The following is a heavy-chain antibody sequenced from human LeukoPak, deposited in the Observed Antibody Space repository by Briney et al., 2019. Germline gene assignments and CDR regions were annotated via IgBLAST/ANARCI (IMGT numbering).Heavy chain of an antibody. J-gene: IGHJ4*02. V-gene: IGHV3-33*05. CDR2: IKFDGIQE. CDR3: ASGSLGHYYDSSGYEY. D-gene: IGHD3-22*01. Sequence: PGGSLRLSCAASGFSLSSYGMNWVRQAPSKGLEWVGGIKFDGIQEFYADSVKGRFTVSKDTSKNTLHLQMDSLRAEDTAVYYCASGSLGHYYDSSGYEYWGQGTLVTVSS. CDR1: GFSLSSYG.